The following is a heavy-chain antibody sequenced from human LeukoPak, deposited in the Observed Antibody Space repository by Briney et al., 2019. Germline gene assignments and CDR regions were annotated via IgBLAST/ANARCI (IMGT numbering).Heavy chain of an antibody. D-gene: IGHD6-13*01. CDR1: GFTFSSYG. Sequence: PGGSLRLSCAASGFTFSSYGMHWVRQAPGKGLEWVAVIWYGGSNKYYADSVKGRFTISRDNSKNTLYLQMNSLRAEDTAVYYCARDLSRQQLVPPDYWXXXTLVTVSS. J-gene: IGHJ4*01. V-gene: IGHV3-33*08. CDR3: ARDLSRQQLVPPDY. CDR2: IWYGGSNK.